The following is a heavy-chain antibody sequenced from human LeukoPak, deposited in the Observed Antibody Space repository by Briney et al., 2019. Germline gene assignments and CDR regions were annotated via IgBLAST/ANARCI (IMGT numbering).Heavy chain of an antibody. D-gene: IGHD5-18*01. CDR1: GSTFSSYA. J-gene: IGHJ4*02. Sequence: GGSLRLSCAASGSTFSSYAMNWVRQAPGKGLEWVSTISGSGDNTYYADSVKGRFTISRDNSKNTLYVQMNSLRAEDTAVYYCAKKRGSNYGDFDYWGQGTLVTVSS. CDR3: AKKRGSNYGDFDY. CDR2: ISGSGDNT. V-gene: IGHV3-23*01.